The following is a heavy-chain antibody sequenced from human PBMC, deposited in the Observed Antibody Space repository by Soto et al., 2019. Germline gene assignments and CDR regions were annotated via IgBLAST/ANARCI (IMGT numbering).Heavy chain of an antibody. CDR3: AREAGGFGESPSAP. J-gene: IGHJ5*02. CDR2: IIPIFGTA. D-gene: IGHD3-10*01. CDR1: GGTFSSYA. V-gene: IGHV1-69*13. Sequence: ASVKVSCKASGGTFSSYAISWVRQAPGQGLEWMGGIIPIFGTANYARKFQGRVTITADESTSTAYMELSSLRSEDTAVYYCAREAGGFGESPSAPWGQGTLVTVSS.